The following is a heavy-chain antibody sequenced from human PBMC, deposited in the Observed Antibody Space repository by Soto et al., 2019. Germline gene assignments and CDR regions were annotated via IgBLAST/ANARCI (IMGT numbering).Heavy chain of an antibody. CDR1: GFTFTNAW. CDR3: AADLPDWGAYAFDY. J-gene: IGHJ4*02. CDR2: IKSKTDGGTT. Sequence: EVQLVESGGGLVEPGGSLRLSCAASGFTFTNAWLNWVRQAPGKGLEWVGRIKSKTDGGTTDYAAPVKSRFTVSRDDSEITVYLQMNSLKTEDTAVYYCAADLPDWGAYAFDYWGQGTLVTVSS. D-gene: IGHD3-16*01. V-gene: IGHV3-15*07.